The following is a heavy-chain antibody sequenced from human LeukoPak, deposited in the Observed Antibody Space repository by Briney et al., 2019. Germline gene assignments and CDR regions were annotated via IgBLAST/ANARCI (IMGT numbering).Heavy chain of an antibody. V-gene: IGHV3-23*01. CDR1: GFTFSSYA. CDR3: AKGRALEVVAAFNY. Sequence: GGSLRLSCAASGFTFSSYAMGWVRLAPGKGLEWVSAISGSGANTYYADSVKGRFTISRDNSMNTLYLQMNSLRADDTAVYYCAKGRALEVVAAFNYWGQGAVVTVSS. J-gene: IGHJ4*02. CDR2: ISGSGANT. D-gene: IGHD2-15*01.